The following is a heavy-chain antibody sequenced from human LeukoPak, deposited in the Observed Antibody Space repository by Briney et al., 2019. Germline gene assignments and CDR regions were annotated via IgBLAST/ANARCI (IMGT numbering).Heavy chain of an antibody. J-gene: IGHJ6*02. CDR3: ARFGSGSYNAFSYYYGMDV. V-gene: IGHV1-8*01. D-gene: IGHD3-10*01. CDR1: GYTFTSYD. CDR2: MNPKWGNT. Sequence: ASVKVFCKASGYTFTSYDINWARQARGQGLEWMGWMNPKWGNTGYAQKFQGRVTMTRNTSISTAYMELSSLRSEDTAVYYCARFGSGSYNAFSYYYGMDVWGQGTTVTVSS.